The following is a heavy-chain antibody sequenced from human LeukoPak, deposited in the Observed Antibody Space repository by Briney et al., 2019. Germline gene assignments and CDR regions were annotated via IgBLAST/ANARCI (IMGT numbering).Heavy chain of an antibody. D-gene: IGHD6-19*01. Sequence: ASVKVSCKASGYTFTSYDINWVRQATGQGLEWMGWMNPNSGNTGYAQKFQGRVTITADESTSTAYMELSSLRSEDTAVYYCARGDSYSSIKDWGQGTLVTVSS. V-gene: IGHV1-8*03. CDR3: ARGDSYSSIKD. CDR1: GYTFTSYD. CDR2: MNPNSGNT. J-gene: IGHJ4*02.